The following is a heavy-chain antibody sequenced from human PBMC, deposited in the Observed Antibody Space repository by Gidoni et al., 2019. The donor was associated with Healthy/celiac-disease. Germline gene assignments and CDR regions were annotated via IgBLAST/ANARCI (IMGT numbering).Heavy chain of an antibody. CDR1: GFTFRSYW. Sequence: EVQLVESGGGLVQPGGSLRLSCAASGFTFRSYWMSWVRQAPGKGLEWVANIKQDGSEKYYVDSVKGRFTISRDNAKNSLYLQMNSLRAEDTAVYYWASPGRGSGYYYSGYFQHWGQGTLVTVSS. V-gene: IGHV3-7*01. D-gene: IGHD3-22*01. J-gene: IGHJ1*01. CDR3: ASPGRGSGYYYSGYFQH. CDR2: IKQDGSEK.